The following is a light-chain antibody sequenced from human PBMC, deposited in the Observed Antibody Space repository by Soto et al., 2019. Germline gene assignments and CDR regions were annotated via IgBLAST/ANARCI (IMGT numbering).Light chain of an antibody. CDR3: QQYNSYSPT. J-gene: IGKJ2*01. CDR2: DAS. V-gene: IGKV1-5*01. CDR1: QSISSW. Sequence: DIQMTQSPSTLSASVGDRVTITCRASQSISSWLAWYQQKPGKAPKLLIYDASSLESGVPSRFSGSGSGTEFTLTISSLQPDDFATDYCQQYNSYSPTVGQGTKLEIK.